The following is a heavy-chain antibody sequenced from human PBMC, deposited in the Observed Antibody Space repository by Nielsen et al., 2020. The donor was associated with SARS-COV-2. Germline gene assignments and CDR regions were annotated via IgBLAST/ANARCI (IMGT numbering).Heavy chain of an antibody. CDR3: TRLGVVVPAAMTYYYYGMDV. J-gene: IGHJ6*02. CDR1: GFTFSGSA. CDR2: IRSKANSYAT. D-gene: IGHD2-2*01. V-gene: IGHV3-73*01. Sequence: GESLKISCAASGFTFSGSAMHWVRQASGKGLEWVGRIRSKANSYATAYAASVKGRFTISRDDSKNTAYLQMNSLKTEDTAVYYCTRLGVVVPAAMTYYYYGMDVWGQGTTVTVSS.